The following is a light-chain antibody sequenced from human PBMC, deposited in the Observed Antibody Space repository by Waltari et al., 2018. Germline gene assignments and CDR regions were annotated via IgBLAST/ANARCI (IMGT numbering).Light chain of an antibody. CDR2: EVT. Sequence: QSALTQPASVSGSHGPSITISCTGTSSDVGSYNLVSWYQQHPGKAPKLMIYEVTKRPSGVSNRFSGSKSGNTASLTISGLQAEDEADYYCCSYAGSTTWVFGGGTKLTVL. V-gene: IGLV2-23*02. J-gene: IGLJ3*02. CDR1: SSDVGSYNL. CDR3: CSYAGSTTWV.